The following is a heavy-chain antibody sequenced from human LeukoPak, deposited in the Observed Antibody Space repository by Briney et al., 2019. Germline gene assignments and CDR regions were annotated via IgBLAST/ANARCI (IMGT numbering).Heavy chain of an antibody. Sequence: ASVKVSCKASGYTFASYYMHWVRQAPGQGLEWMGIINPSGGSTSYAQKFQGRVTVTRDTSTSTVHMELSGLRSEDTAVYYCARDQEGFDYWGQGTLVTVSS. CDR2: INPSGGST. V-gene: IGHV1-46*01. CDR1: GYTFASYY. J-gene: IGHJ4*02. CDR3: ARDQEGFDY.